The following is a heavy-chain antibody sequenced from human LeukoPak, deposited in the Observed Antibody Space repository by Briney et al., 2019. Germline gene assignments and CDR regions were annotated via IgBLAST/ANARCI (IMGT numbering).Heavy chain of an antibody. CDR1: GFTFSSYS. J-gene: IGHJ4*02. CDR2: ISSSSSTI. CDR3: ARGPPVYDSSGYYLLHPFDY. V-gene: IGHV3-48*04. D-gene: IGHD3-22*01. Sequence: PGGSLRLSCAASGFTFSSYSMNWVRQAPGKGLEWVSYISSSSSTIYCADSVKGRFTISRDNAKNSLYLQMNSLRAEDTAVYYCARGPPVYDSSGYYLLHPFDYWGQGTLVTVSS.